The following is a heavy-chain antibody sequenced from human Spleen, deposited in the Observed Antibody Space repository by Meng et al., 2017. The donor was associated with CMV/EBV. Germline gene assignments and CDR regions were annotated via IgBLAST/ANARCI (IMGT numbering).Heavy chain of an antibody. D-gene: IGHD6-19*01. J-gene: IGHJ4*02. CDR2: ISYDGSKK. CDR3: ANRVGIGVAGNG. CDR1: SFTFSSYA. V-gene: IGHV3-30*04. Sequence: GESLKISCAASSFTFSSYAMHWVRQAPGKGLEWVALISYDGSKKYYADSVKGRFTISRDNSKNTLYLQMNSLRAEDTAVYYCANRVGIGVAGNGGGQGTLVTVSS.